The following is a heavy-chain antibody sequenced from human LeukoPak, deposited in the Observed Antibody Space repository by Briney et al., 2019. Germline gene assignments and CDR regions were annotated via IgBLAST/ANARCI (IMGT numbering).Heavy chain of an antibody. CDR2: INPSGGST. Sequence: GASVKVSCKASGYTFTSYYMHWVRQAPGQGLEWMGIINPSGGSTSYAQKFQGRVTITADESTSTAYMELSSLRSEDTAVYYCAVGMTIFGVVTHFDYWGQGTLVTVSS. J-gene: IGHJ4*02. CDR1: GYTFTSYY. CDR3: AVGMTIFGVVTHFDY. V-gene: IGHV1-46*01. D-gene: IGHD3-3*01.